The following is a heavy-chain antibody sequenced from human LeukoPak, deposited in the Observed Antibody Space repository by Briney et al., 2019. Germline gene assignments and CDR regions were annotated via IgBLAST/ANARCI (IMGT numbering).Heavy chain of an antibody. J-gene: IGHJ4*02. CDR1: GGSISSSRYY. D-gene: IGHD2-2*02. V-gene: IGHV4-39*01. CDR3: ASDRRVYCSSTSCYNPIGY. CDR2: IYYSGST. Sequence: SETLSLTCTVSGGSISSSRYYWGWIRQPPGKGLEWIGSIYYSGSTYYNPSLKSRVTISVDTSKNQFSLKLSSVTAADTAVYYCASDRRVYCSSTSCYNPIGYWGQGTLVTVSS.